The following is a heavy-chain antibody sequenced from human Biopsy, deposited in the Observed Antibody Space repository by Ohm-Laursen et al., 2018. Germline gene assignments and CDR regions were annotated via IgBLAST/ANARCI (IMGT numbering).Heavy chain of an antibody. Sequence: SQTLSLTCTVSGVSINTGGYYWTWIRQHPGTGLEWIGYIHYSGNTLYNPSLKSRLTIPVDTSRNQFSLKLTSVTAADTALYYCTRAGGGKIYGLWGQGTLVTVSS. D-gene: IGHD3-16*01. CDR3: TRAGGGKIYGL. J-gene: IGHJ4*02. CDR2: IHYSGNT. CDR1: GVSINTGGYY. V-gene: IGHV4-31*03.